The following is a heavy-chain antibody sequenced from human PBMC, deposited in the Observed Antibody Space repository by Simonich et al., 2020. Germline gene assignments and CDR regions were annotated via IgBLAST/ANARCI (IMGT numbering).Heavy chain of an antibody. CDR3: ARGGYSGSYNWFDP. V-gene: IGHV3-13*01. J-gene: IGHJ5*02. CDR1: GFTFSSYD. CDR2: IGTPGDK. D-gene: IGHD1-26*01. Sequence: EVQLVESGGGLVQPGGSLRLSCAASGFTFSSYDMHWVRQATGKGLGLVSAIGTPGDKYHPVSVKCRFTIPRENAKNSFYLQMNSLRAGDTAVYYCARGGYSGSYNWFDPWGQGTLVTVSS.